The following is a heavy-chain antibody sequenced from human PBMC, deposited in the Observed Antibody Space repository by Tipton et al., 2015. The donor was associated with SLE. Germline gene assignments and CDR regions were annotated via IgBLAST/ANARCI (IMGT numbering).Heavy chain of an antibody. V-gene: IGHV4-31*03. CDR2: IYHTGNTY. J-gene: IGHJ5*02. CDR3: ARAPTSSGWFDP. CDR1: GGSITNTNYY. D-gene: IGHD3-10*01. Sequence: TLSLTCTVSGGSITNTNYYWSWIRQPAGKELEWIGYIYHTGNTYYYNPSLRGRVSMSVDTSKNQFSLKLDSVIAADTAVYYCARAPTSSGWFDPWGQGTLVIVSS.